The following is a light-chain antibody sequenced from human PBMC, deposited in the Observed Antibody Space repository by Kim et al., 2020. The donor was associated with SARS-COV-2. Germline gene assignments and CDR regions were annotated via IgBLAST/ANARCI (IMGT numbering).Light chain of an antibody. CDR1: QSVLSNY. CDR2: RAS. J-gene: IGKJ1*01. CDR3: QQYGNSRT. Sequence: IVLTQSPGTLSLSPGERAALSCRASQSVLSNYLAWYQQKPGQAPRLLIYRASSRATGIPDRFSGSGSGTDFTLTISRLEPEDFVVYYCQQYGNSRTFGQGTKVDIK. V-gene: IGKV3-20*01.